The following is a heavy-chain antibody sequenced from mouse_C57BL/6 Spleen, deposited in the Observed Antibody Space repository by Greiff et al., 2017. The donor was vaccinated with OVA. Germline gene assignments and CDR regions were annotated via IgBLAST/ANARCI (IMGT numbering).Heavy chain of an antibody. CDR1: GFTFSSYA. D-gene: IGHD3-2*02. V-gene: IGHV5-4*01. J-gene: IGHJ3*01. CDR2: ISDGGSYT. CDR3: ARETAQASWFAY. Sequence: EVKVVESGGGLVKPGGSLKLSCAASGFTFSSYAMSWVRQTPEKRLEWVATISDGGSYTYYPDNVTGRFTISRDNAKNNLYLQMSHLKSEDTAMYYCARETAQASWFAYWGQGTLVTVSA.